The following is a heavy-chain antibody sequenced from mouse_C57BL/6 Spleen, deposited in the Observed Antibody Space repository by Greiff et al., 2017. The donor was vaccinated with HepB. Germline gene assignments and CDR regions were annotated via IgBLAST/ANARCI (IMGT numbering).Heavy chain of an antibody. CDR2: IDPNSGGT. D-gene: IGHD4-1*01. V-gene: IGHV1-72*01. CDR3: AIPLGRDYYAMDY. CDR1: GYTFTSYW. Sequence: VQLQQPGAELVKPGASVKLSCKASGYTFTSYWMHWVKQRPGRGLEWIGRIDPNSGGTRYNEKFKSKATLTVDKPSSTAYMQLSSLTSEDYAVYYCAIPLGRDYYAMDYWGQGTSVTVSS. J-gene: IGHJ4*01.